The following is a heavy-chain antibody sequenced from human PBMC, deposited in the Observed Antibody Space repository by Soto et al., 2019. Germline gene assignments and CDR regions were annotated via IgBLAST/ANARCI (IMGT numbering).Heavy chain of an antibody. CDR1: GFTFSTFG. CDR2: ISASDDST. CDR3: AKPAHAVLEWEAASCFDH. V-gene: IGHV3-23*01. J-gene: IGHJ4*02. D-gene: IGHD3-3*01. Sequence: GGSLRLSCVASGFTFSTFGMNWVRQTPGKGLEWVSSISASDDSTHYAGSVRGRFTISRDNSENSLYLQMNSLTAEDTAIYYCAKPAHAVLEWEAASCFDHWGQGVMVTVSS.